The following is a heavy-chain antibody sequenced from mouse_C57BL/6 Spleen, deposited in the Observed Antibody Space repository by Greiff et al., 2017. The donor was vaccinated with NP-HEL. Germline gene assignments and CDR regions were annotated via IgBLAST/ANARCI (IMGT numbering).Heavy chain of an antibody. V-gene: IGHV1-81*01. CDR2: IYPRSGNT. D-gene: IGHD1-1*01. CDR1: GYTFTSYG. J-gene: IGHJ1*03. Sequence: QVQLQQSGAELARPGASVKLSCKASGYTFTSYGIRWVKQRTGQGLEWIGEIYPRSGNTYYNEKFKGKATLTADKSSSTAYMELRSLTSEDSAVXFCARGNYGSSYGYFDDWGKGTTVTVSS. CDR3: ARGNYGSSYGYFDD.